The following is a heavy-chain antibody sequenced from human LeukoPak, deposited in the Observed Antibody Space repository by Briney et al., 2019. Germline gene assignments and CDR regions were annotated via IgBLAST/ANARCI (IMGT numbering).Heavy chain of an antibody. J-gene: IGHJ6*03. Sequence: ASVKVSCKASGYTFTCYYMHWVRQAPGQGLEWMGILNPSGGRTNYAQKFQGRVTMTRDTSTNTVYMELSSLRSEDTAVYYCARGPSITMVRGGQWYYYMDVWGKGTTVTISS. CDR1: GYTFTCYY. CDR2: LNPSGGRT. D-gene: IGHD3-10*01. CDR3: ARGPSITMVRGGQWYYYMDV. V-gene: IGHV1-46*01.